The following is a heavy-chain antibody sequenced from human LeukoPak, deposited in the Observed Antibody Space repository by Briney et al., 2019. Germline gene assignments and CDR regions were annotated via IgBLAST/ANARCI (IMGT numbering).Heavy chain of an antibody. Sequence: ASVKVSCKASGYTFTSYGISWVRQAPGQGLEWMGWISAYYGNTNYAQNLQDRVTMTTDTSTNIAYMDLSRLRSDDTAVYYCARANGGGAYYPFDYWGQGALVTVSS. J-gene: IGHJ4*02. D-gene: IGHD2-21*02. CDR3: ARANGGGAYYPFDY. CDR2: ISAYYGNT. V-gene: IGHV1-18*01. CDR1: GYTFTSYG.